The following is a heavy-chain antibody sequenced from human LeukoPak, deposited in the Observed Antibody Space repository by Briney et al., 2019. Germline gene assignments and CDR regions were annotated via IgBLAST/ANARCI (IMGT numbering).Heavy chain of an antibody. CDR2: INTSGST. CDR3: AREGGDPRWLDP. Sequence: SETLSLTCTVSGGSISSYYWTWIRQSAGKGLEWIGRINTSGSTNYNPSLRSRVTMSVNTSKNQFSLNLTSVTAADTAVYSCAREGGDPRWLDPWGQGTLVTVSS. CDR1: GGSISSYY. D-gene: IGHD6-25*01. J-gene: IGHJ5*02. V-gene: IGHV4-4*07.